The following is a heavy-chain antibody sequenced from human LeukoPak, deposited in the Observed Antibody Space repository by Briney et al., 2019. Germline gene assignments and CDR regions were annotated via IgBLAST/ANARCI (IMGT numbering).Heavy chain of an antibody. V-gene: IGHV1-2*05. D-gene: IGHD6-13*01. CDR3: AREVGYSTSWYGRFDP. CDR1: GYTFTVHY. J-gene: IGHJ5*02. CDR2: ISPNSGVP. Sequence: VASVKVSCKASGYTFTVHYIHWVRQAPGQGLEWLGRISPNSGVPNYAQKFQGRVTITRDTSVNTVYMELNGLKSDDTGAYYCAREVGYSTSWYGRFDPWGQGTVVTVSS.